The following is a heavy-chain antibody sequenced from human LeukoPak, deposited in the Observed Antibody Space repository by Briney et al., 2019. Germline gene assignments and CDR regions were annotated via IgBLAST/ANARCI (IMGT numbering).Heavy chain of an antibody. Sequence: GGSLRLSCAASGFTFSSYGMHWVRQAPGKGLEWVAVISYDGSNKYYADSVKGRFTISRDNSKNTLYLQMNSLRAEDTAVYYCAKDLGGYSNSSRFDYWGQGTLVTVSS. CDR1: GFTFSSYG. J-gene: IGHJ4*02. D-gene: IGHD6-6*01. CDR2: ISYDGSNK. V-gene: IGHV3-30*18. CDR3: AKDLGGYSNSSRFDY.